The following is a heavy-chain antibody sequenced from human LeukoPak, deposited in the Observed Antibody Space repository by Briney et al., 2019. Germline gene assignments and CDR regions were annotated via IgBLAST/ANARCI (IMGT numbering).Heavy chain of an antibody. CDR3: ARGGTATVLTM. CDR2: IYSGGST. CDR1: GVSFNSYY. V-gene: IGHV4-4*07. D-gene: IGHD4/OR15-4a*01. J-gene: IGHJ4*02. Sequence: SETLSLSCTASGVSFNSYYWSWVRQPAGKGLEWIGRIYSGGSTNYNPSIKSRVSMSVDTSKNQFSLKLTSVTAADTLVYYCARGGTATVLTMWGQGILVTVSS.